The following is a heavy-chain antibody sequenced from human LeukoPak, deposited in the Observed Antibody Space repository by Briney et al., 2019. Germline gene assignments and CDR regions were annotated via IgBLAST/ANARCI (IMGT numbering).Heavy chain of an antibody. CDR3: ARVKEERVFLSGFDI. J-gene: IGHJ3*02. V-gene: IGHV4-59*08. CDR2: IYYSEST. Sequence: PSATLSLTRTLSGPSISIYYRSWVRQPPGKALECIGYIYYSESTNYNPSLKSRVTISVETSKNQFSLKLSSVTAADTAVYYCARVKEERVFLSGFDIWGQGTMVSVSS. D-gene: IGHD3-3*01. CDR1: GPSISIYY.